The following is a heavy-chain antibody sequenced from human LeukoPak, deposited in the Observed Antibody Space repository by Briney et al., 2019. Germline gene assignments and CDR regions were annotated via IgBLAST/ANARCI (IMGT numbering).Heavy chain of an antibody. J-gene: IGHJ4*02. CDR2: IKSKTDGGTT. D-gene: IGHD3-9*01. CDR1: GFTFSNAW. CDR3: TTDFNDILTGYYQPEY. V-gene: IGHV3-15*01. Sequence: GGSLRLSCAASGFTFSNAWVSWVRQAPGKGLEWVGRIKSKTDGGTTDYAAPVKGRFTISRDDSKNKLYLQMNSLKTEDTAVYYCTTDFNDILTGYYQPEYWGRGTLVTVSS.